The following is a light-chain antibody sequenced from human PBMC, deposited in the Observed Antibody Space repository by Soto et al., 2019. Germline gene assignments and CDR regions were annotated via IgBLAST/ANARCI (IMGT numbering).Light chain of an antibody. Sequence: DMRMSQSPSSLPAATGDTVTITFQASQDISNYLNWYQQKPGKAPKLLIYDTSNLETGVPSRFSGSGSGTDFTFTISSLQAEDIATYYCQQYDNLAITFGQGTRLEIK. CDR1: QDISNY. J-gene: IGKJ5*01. CDR2: DTS. V-gene: IGKV1-33*01. CDR3: QQYDNLAIT.